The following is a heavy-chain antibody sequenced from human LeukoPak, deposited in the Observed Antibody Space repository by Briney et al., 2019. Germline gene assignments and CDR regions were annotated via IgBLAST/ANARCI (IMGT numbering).Heavy chain of an antibody. V-gene: IGHV4-59*08. CDR3: ARRRANWYFDL. CDR1: GGSISSYY. Sequence: PSETLSLTCTVSGGSISSYYWSWIRQPPGKGLEWIGFMHYSGSTNYNPSLKSRVTISVDTSKNQFSLKLSSVTAADTAVYYCARRRANWYFDLWGRGTLVTVSS. J-gene: IGHJ2*01. CDR2: MHYSGST.